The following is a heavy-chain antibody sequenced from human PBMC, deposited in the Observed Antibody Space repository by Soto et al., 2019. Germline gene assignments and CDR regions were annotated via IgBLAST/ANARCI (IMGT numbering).Heavy chain of an antibody. V-gene: IGHV3-30*18. CDR3: AKDTYYYSSSVYYVCYS. J-gene: IGHJ4*02. D-gene: IGHD3-22*01. CDR2: ISHDGSKT. CDR1: GFTFSSYG. Sequence: QVQLVESGGGVVQPGRSLRLSCAASGFTFSSYGIHWVRQAPGTVLDWVAVISHDGSKTNYADSVNGRFTISRDNSKDTVYLQMNSLRAEDTAVYYCAKDTYYYSSSVYYVCYSWGQGTLVTVYS.